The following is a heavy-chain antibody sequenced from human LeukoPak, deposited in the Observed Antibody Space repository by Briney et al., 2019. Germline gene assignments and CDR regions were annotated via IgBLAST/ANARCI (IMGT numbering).Heavy chain of an antibody. CDR3: ARRAGAYSHPYDY. J-gene: IGHJ4*02. D-gene: IGHD4/OR15-4a*01. Sequence: GGSLRLSCAASGFTFSSYWMHWVRQAPGKGLVWVSRISNDGSSTTYADSVKGRFTISRDNSKNTLYLQMNSLRAEDTAVYYCARRAGAYSHPYDYWGQGTLVTVSS. CDR1: GFTFSSYW. V-gene: IGHV3-74*01. CDR2: ISNDGSST.